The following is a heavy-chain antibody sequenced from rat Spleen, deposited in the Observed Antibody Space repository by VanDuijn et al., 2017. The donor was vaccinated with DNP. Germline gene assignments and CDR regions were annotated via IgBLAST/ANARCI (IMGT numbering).Heavy chain of an antibody. D-gene: IGHD3-2*01. CDR3: GCSTLGY. V-gene: IGHV2-30*01. CDR2: IWGDGST. Sequence: QVQLKESGPGLVQPSQTLSLTCTVSGFSLTSNNVHWVRQPTGKGLEWMGIIWGDGSTTYNSALKSRLSISRDTSKSQVFLTMDSLQTDDTAVYFCGCSTLGYWGQGTLVTISS. CDR1: GFSLTSNN. J-gene: IGHJ3*01.